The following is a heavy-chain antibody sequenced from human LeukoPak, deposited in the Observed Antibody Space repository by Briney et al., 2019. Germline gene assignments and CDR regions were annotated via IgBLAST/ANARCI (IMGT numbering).Heavy chain of an antibody. V-gene: IGHV3-30*18. CDR3: AKDRSSSWYANYFDY. CDR1: GFTFSSYG. Sequence: GGSATLSCAASGFTFSSYGMHWVRQAPGKGLEWVAVISYDGSNKYYADSVKGRFTISRDNSKNTLYLQMNSLRAEDTAVYYCAKDRSSSWYANYFDYWGQATMV. J-gene: IGHJ4*02. CDR2: ISYDGSNK. D-gene: IGHD6-13*01.